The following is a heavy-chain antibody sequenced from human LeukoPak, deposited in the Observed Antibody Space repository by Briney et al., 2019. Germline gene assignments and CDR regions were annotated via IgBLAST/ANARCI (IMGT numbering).Heavy chain of an antibody. Sequence: GGSLRLSCAASGFTFSSYAMHWFRQAPGKGLEGVAVISYDGSNKHYADSVKGRFTISRDDSKNTLYLQMNSLRAEDTAVYYCATVTIFGVDPFDYWGQGTLVTVSS. D-gene: IGHD3-3*01. J-gene: IGHJ4*02. CDR3: ATVTIFGVDPFDY. CDR1: GFTFSSYA. V-gene: IGHV3-30-3*01. CDR2: ISYDGSNK.